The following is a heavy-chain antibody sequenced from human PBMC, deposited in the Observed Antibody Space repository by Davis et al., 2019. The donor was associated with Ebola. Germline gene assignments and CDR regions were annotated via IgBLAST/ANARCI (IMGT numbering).Heavy chain of an antibody. J-gene: IGHJ4*02. CDR2: INSDGSST. CDR3: ASARGYTYAYDY. D-gene: IGHD5-18*01. V-gene: IGHV3-74*01. CDR1: GFTFSSYW. Sequence: HTGGSLRLSCAASGFTFSSYWMHWVRQAPGKGLVWVSRINSDGSSTSYADSVKGRFTISRDNAKNTLYLQMNSLRAEDTAVYYCASARGYTYAYDYWGQGTLVTVSS.